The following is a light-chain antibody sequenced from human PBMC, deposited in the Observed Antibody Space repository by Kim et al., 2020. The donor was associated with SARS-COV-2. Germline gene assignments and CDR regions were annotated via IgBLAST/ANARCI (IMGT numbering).Light chain of an antibody. CDR3: NSRDSNDNVV. CDR2: GKN. V-gene: IGLV3-19*01. J-gene: IGLJ2*01. CDR1: SLRSYY. Sequence: SSELNQDPAVSVALGQTVRITCQGDSLRSYYATWYQQKPGQAPILVIYGKNNRPSGIPDRFSGSSSGNTDSLTITGTQAGDEADYYCNSRDSNDNVVFGGGTQLTVL.